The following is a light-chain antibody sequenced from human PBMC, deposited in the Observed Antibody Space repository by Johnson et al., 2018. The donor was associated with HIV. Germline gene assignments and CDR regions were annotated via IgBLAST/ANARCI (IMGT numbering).Light chain of an antibody. CDR2: DNN. CDR3: GTWDTSLGGGGL. CDR1: SSNIGNNY. V-gene: IGLV1-51*01. Sequence: QSMLTQPPSVSAAPGQKVTISCSGSSSNIGNNYVSWYQQLPRTAPKLLIYDNNKRPSGTPDRFSGSKSGTSATLGITGLQTGDEADYYRGTWDTSLGGGGLLGTWNKVTLL. J-gene: IGLJ1*01.